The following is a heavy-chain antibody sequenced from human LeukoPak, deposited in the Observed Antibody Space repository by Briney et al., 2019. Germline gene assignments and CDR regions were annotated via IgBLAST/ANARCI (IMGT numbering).Heavy chain of an antibody. Sequence: GASLKISCTGSGYKFTSYWIGWVRPMSGKGLEWRGIIYPGDSDTRYSTFFQGQVTISADKSISTAYLQCSSLKASDTAMYYCARHEGEYSYLDYWGQGTLVTVSS. D-gene: IGHD5-18*01. CDR1: GYKFTSYW. CDR3: ARHEGEYSYLDY. CDR2: IYPGDSDT. V-gene: IGHV5-51*01. J-gene: IGHJ4*02.